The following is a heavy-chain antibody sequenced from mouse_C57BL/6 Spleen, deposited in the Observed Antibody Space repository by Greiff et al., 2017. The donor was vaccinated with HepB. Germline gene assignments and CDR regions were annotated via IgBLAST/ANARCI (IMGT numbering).Heavy chain of an antibody. V-gene: IGHV5-4*01. CDR2: ISDGGSYT. J-gene: IGHJ2*01. CDR3: ARGRDGRSLFDY. D-gene: IGHD1-1*01. CDR1: GFTFSSYA. Sequence: EVQLVESGGGLVKPGGSLKLSCAASGFTFSSYAMSWVRQTPEKRLEWVATISDGGSYTYYPDNVKGRFTISRDNAKNNLYLQMSHLKSEDTAMYYCARGRDGRSLFDYWGQGTTLTVSS.